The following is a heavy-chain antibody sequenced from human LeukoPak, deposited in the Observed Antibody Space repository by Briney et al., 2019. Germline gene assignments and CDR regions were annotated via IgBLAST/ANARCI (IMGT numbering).Heavy chain of an antibody. J-gene: IGHJ4*02. D-gene: IGHD2-2*01. V-gene: IGHV3-53*01. CDR3: ASLQFYCSSTSCFDY. CDR2: IYSGGST. Sequence: PGGSLRLSCAASGFTVSSNYMSWVRQAPGKGLEWVSVIYSGGSTYYADSVKGRFTISRDNSKNTLYLQMNSLRAEDTAVYYCASLQFYCSSTSCFDYWGQGTLVTVSS. CDR1: GFTVSSNY.